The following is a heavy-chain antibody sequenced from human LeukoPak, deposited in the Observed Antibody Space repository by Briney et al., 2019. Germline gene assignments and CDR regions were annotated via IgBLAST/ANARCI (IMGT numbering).Heavy chain of an antibody. D-gene: IGHD3-22*01. CDR1: GFTFSSYS. CDR3: ARDQYYYDSSGYGYYFDY. Sequence: PGGSLRLSCAASGFTFSSYSMNWVRQAPGKGLEWVSYISSSSSTIYYADSVKGRFTISRDNAKNSLYLQMNSLRAEDTTVYYCARDQYYYDSSGYGYYFDYWGQGTLVTVSS. CDR2: ISSSSSTI. V-gene: IGHV3-48*01. J-gene: IGHJ4*02.